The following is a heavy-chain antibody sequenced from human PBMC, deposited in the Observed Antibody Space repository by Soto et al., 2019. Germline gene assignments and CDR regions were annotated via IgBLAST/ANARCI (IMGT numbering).Heavy chain of an antibody. CDR1: GFTFSSYG. CDR2: IWYDGSNK. V-gene: IGHV3-33*01. J-gene: IGHJ3*02. D-gene: IGHD3-22*01. Sequence: QVQLVESGGGVVQPGRSLRLSCAASGFTFSSYGMHWVRQAPGKGLEWVAVIWYDGSNKYYADSVKGRFTISRDNSKNTLYLQKNSLRVEDTAVYYCARAGGRYDSRGDIWGQGTMVTVSS. CDR3: ARAGGRYDSRGDI.